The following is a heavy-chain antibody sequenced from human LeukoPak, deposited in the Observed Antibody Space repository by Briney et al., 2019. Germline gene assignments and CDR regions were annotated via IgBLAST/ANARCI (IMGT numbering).Heavy chain of an antibody. V-gene: IGHV4-38-2*02. Sequence: SETLSLTCTVSGYSISSGYYWSWIRQPPGKGLEWIGEINHSGSTNYNPSLKSRVTISVDTSKNQFSLKLSSVTAADTAVYYCARAKKRDYSNYGYYYYYYYMDVWGKGTTVTVSS. CDR1: GYSISSGYY. D-gene: IGHD4-11*01. CDR3: ARAKKRDYSNYGYYYYYYYMDV. J-gene: IGHJ6*03. CDR2: INHSGST.